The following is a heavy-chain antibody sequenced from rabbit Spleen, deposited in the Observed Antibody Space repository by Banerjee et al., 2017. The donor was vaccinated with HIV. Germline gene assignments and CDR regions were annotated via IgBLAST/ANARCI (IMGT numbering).Heavy chain of an antibody. J-gene: IGHJ4*01. CDR1: GFSFSSSYY. CDR3: ARDGAGSNYFNL. V-gene: IGHV1S45*01. D-gene: IGHD8-1*01. CDR2: IDPVFGYT. Sequence: QEQLEESGGGLVKPEGSLTLTCTASGFSFSSSYYMCWVRQAPGKGLEWIGYIDPVFGYTYYASWVNGRFPISSHNAQNTLYLQLNSLTAADTATYFCARDGAGSNYFNLWGQGTLVTVS.